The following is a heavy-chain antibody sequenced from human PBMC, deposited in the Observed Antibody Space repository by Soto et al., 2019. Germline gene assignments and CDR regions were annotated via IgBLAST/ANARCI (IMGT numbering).Heavy chain of an antibody. CDR1: GGSISSSSYY. CDR2: IYYSGST. Sequence: SETLSLTCTVSGGSISSSSYYWGWIRQPPGKGLEWIGSIYYSGSTYYNPSLKSRVTISVDTSKNQFSLKLSSVTAADTAVYYCARRQLKYYYGSGSYWPGSMDVWGQGTTVTVSS. J-gene: IGHJ6*02. CDR3: ARRQLKYYYGSGSYWPGSMDV. D-gene: IGHD3-10*01. V-gene: IGHV4-39*01.